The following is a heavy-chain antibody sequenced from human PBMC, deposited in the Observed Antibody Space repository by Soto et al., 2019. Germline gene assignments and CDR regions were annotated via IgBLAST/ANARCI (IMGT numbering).Heavy chain of an antibody. J-gene: IGHJ4*02. CDR2: ISDSGDST. CDR1: VFTFINYA. D-gene: IGHD3-22*01. V-gene: IGHV3-23*01. Sequence: PGWSLRLSCASSVFTFINYAMSWVRQAPGKGLEWVSAISDSGDSTYYADSVKGRFTISRDNSKNTLYLQMNSLRAEDTAVYYCTLTYHYDSSGYYYVNWGQGILVTVSS. CDR3: TLTYHYDSSGYYYVN.